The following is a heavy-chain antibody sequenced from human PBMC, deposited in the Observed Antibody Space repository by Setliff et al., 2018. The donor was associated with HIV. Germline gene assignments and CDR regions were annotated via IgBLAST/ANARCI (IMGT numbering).Heavy chain of an antibody. D-gene: IGHD3-22*01. V-gene: IGHV3-49*04. CDR1: GFRFGDSA. CDR3: AFSLSVYKYDSNDYNGDAFDV. Sequence: PGESLKISCQTSGFRFGDSAMSWVRQAPGKGLEWVGFIGSKTYGGTTEYAASVKGRFTISRDDSKRIAYLQMNSLKIEDTAVYHCAFSLSVYKYDSNDYNGDAFDVWGPGTVVTVSS. CDR2: IGSKTYGGTT. J-gene: IGHJ3*01.